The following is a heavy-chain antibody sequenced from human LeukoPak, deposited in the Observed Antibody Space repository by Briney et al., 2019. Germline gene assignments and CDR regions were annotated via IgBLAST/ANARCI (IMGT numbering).Heavy chain of an antibody. J-gene: IGHJ3*02. V-gene: IGHV3-21*06. D-gene: IGHD6-19*01. Sequence: PGGSLRLSCEASGFNFKNHSMNWVRQAPGKGLEWVSSISSRDSYIYYADSVKGRFTISRDNAKNSLYLQMNSLRAEDTAVYFCASGGVTFLAGIAVAVRTYNAFDIWGQGTMVTVSS. CDR2: ISSRDSYI. CDR3: ASGGVTFLAGIAVAVRTYNAFDI. CDR1: GFNFKNHS.